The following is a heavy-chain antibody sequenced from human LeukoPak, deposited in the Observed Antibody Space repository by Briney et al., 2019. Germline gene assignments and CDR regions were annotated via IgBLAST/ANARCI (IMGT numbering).Heavy chain of an antibody. V-gene: IGHV3-30-3*01. J-gene: IGHJ4*02. Sequence: GGSLRLSCAASGVTFSSYAMHWVRQAPGKGLEWVAVISYDGSNKYYADSVKGRFTISRDNSKNTMYLQMNSMGAEDTAVYSCARDRWVGFSSPDLIGISQDIVVVVAATWSEFDYWGQGTLVTVSS. CDR3: ARDRWVGFSSPDLIGISQDIVVVVAATWSEFDY. CDR1: GVTFSSYA. D-gene: IGHD2-15*01. CDR2: ISYDGSNK.